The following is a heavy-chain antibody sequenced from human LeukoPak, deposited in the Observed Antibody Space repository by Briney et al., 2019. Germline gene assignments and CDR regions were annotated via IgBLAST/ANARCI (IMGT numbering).Heavy chain of an antibody. Sequence: ASVKVSCKASGYTFTGYYMHWVRQAPGQGLEWMGWINPNSGGTNYAQKFQGRVTMTRDTSISTAYMELSRLRSDDTAVYYCARDFGIPDCSRTNCYVRWFDPWGQGTLVTVSS. V-gene: IGHV1-2*02. J-gene: IGHJ5*02. CDR1: GYTFTGYY. D-gene: IGHD2-2*01. CDR2: INPNSGGT. CDR3: ARDFGIPDCSRTNCYVRWFDP.